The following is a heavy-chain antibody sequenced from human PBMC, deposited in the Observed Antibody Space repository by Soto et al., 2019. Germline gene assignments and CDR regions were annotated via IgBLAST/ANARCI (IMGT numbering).Heavy chain of an antibody. CDR3: ASSWGVVAPPSGMDV. V-gene: IGHV3-30-3*01. D-gene: IGHD2-21*01. J-gene: IGHJ6*02. CDR2: ISYDGSNK. CDR1: GFTFSSYA. Sequence: QVQLVESGGGVVQPGRSLRLSCAASGFTFSSYAMHWVRQAPGKGLEWVAVISYDGSNKYYADSVKGRFTISRDNSNNTLYLQMNRLRAEDTAVYYCASSWGVVAPPSGMDVWGQGTTVTVSS.